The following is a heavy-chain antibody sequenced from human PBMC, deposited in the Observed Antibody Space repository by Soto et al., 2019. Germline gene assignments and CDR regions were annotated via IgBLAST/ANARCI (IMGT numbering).Heavy chain of an antibody. CDR3: ASEGYSSSSVGGGTDY. V-gene: IGHV3-30-3*01. J-gene: IGHJ4*02. D-gene: IGHD6-6*01. Sequence: QVQLVESGGGVVQPGRSLRLSCAASGFTFSSYAMHWVRQAPGKGLEWVAVISYDGSNKYYADSVKGRFTISRDNSKKSLHRQMNSLRAGVTAVYYCASEGYSSSSVGGGTDYWGQGTLVTVSS. CDR1: GFTFSSYA. CDR2: ISYDGSNK.